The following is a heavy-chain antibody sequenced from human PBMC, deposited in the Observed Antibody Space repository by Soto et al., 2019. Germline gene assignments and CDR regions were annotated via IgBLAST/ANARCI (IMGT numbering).Heavy chain of an antibody. D-gene: IGHD1-26*01. V-gene: IGHV1-69*06. CDR3: ARVRGSFKPFDY. J-gene: IGHJ4*02. CDR1: GGTFSGYA. CDR2: IIPIFGTA. Sequence: PVKVSCKASGGTFSGYAISWVRQAPGQGLEWMGGIIPIFGTANYAQKFQGRVTITADKSTSTAYMELSSLRSEDTAVYYCARVRGSFKPFDYWGQGTLVTVSS.